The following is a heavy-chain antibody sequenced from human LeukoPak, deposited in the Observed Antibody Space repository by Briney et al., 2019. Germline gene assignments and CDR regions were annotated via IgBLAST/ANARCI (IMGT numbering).Heavy chain of an antibody. V-gene: IGHV4-39*07. J-gene: IGHJ4*02. Sequence: SETLSLTCTVSGGSISSSSYYWGWIRQPPGKGLEWIGSIYYSGSTYYSPSLNSRVTISVDTSKNQFSLKLSSVTTAGTAVYYCASDWGYGDKYFDYWGQGTLVTVSS. CDR3: ASDWGYGDKYFDY. CDR2: IYYSGST. CDR1: GGSISSSSYY. D-gene: IGHD4-17*01.